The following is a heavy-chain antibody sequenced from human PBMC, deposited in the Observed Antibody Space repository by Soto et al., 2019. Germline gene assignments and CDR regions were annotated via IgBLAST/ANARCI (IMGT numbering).Heavy chain of an antibody. Sequence: SETLSLTFNVSGGSNSCSCSYWAWFRQPPGKELEWIANIFYAGNTYYNPSLKSRVTVSVDTSKNQFSLKLDSVTAADTAVYYCARQAAAPGIDLWFDPWGQGTLVTVSS. CDR1: GGSNSCSCSY. V-gene: IGHV4-39*01. D-gene: IGHD6-13*01. CDR3: ARQAAAPGIDLWFDP. CDR2: IFYAGNT. J-gene: IGHJ5*02.